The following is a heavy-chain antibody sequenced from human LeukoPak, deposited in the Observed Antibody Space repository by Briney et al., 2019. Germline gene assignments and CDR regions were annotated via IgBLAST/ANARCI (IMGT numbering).Heavy chain of an antibody. V-gene: IGHV4-30-4*08. Sequence: PSETLSLTCTVSGGSTTSGDYYWGWIRQPPGKGLEWIGYIYYSGSTYYNPSIKSRVTMSVDTSKNQFSLRLSSVTAADTAVYYCARGGYYYDSSGYYYPFDYWGQGTLVTVSS. J-gene: IGHJ4*02. D-gene: IGHD3-22*01. CDR2: IYYSGST. CDR1: GGSTTSGDYY. CDR3: ARGGYYYDSSGYYYPFDY.